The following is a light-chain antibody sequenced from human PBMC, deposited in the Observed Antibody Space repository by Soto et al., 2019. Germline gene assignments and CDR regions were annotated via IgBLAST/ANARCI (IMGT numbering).Light chain of an antibody. Sequence: EIVLPQSPGTLSLSPGERATLSCRAPRSVGSSYLAWYQQQPGQAPRVFIYGASSSAPGIPYRFSGSGYGTDFTLTISRLVPEDVPVYFCQQDGSSPLTFGGGTKVGSK. J-gene: IGKJ4*01. V-gene: IGKV3-20*01. CDR3: QQDGSSPLT. CDR1: RSVGSSY. CDR2: GAS.